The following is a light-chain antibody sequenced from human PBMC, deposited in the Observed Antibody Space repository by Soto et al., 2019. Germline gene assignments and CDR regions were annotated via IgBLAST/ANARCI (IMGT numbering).Light chain of an antibody. CDR3: QQRSNWPS. CDR2: DAS. V-gene: IGKV3-11*01. J-gene: IGKJ2*03. Sequence: EIVLTQSPATLSLSPGERATLSCRASQSVSSYLAWYQQKPGQAPRLLIYDASNSATGIPARFSGSVSGTDFTLTISSLGPEDFAVYYCQQRSNWPSFGRGTKLEIK. CDR1: QSVSSY.